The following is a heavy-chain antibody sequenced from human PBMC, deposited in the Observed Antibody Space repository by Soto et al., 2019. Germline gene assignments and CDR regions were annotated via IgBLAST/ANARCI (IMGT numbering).Heavy chain of an antibody. CDR2: VYYSRST. D-gene: IGHD3-22*01. Sequence: SETLSLTCTVSGASISSSYWNWLRQYPGKGLEWVGYVYYSRSTNYNPSLKSRGTISLDTSQHQFSLKLSSVTAADTAVYYCARGYYDSSGQSNAFDIWSQGTMVTVSS. CDR1: GASISSSY. J-gene: IGHJ3*02. V-gene: IGHV4-59*01. CDR3: ARGYYDSSGQSNAFDI.